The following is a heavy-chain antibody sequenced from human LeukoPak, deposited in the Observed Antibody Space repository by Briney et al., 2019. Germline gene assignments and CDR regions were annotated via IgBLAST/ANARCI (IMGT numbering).Heavy chain of an antibody. D-gene: IGHD5-18*01. CDR2: ISWNTGSI. CDR1: GFTFDDYA. Sequence: GGSLRLSCAASGFTFDDYAMHWVRQAPGKGLEWVSGISWNTGSIGYADSVKGRFTISRDNAKNSLYLEMNSLRAEDTALYYCAKDLRGYSHGCFDYWGQGTLVNVSS. CDR3: AKDLRGYSHGCFDY. V-gene: IGHV3-9*01. J-gene: IGHJ4*02.